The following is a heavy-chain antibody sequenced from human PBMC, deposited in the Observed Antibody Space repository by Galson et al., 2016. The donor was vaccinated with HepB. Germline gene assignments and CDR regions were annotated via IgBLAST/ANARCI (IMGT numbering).Heavy chain of an antibody. J-gene: IGHJ2*01. CDR2: ITRSGGDT. V-gene: IGHV3-23*01. Sequence: SLRLSCAASGFTFNTFSMNWVCQAPGKGLEWVSSITRSGGDTYYADSVKGRFTISRDNSKNTLYLQMNSLRPEDTALYYCAKDHHDYGDSWYFDLWGRGTLVTVSS. CDR3: AKDHHDYGDSWYFDL. CDR1: GFTFNTFS. D-gene: IGHD4-17*01.